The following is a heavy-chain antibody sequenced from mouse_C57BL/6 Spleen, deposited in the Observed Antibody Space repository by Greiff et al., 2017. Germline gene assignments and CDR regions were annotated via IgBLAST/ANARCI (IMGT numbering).Heavy chain of an antibody. CDR3: ADYSNGGFDY. CDR2: IYPGDGDT. Sequence: VKLMESGPELVKPGASVKISCKASGYAFSSSWMNWVKQRPGKGLEWIGRIYPGDGDTNYNGKSKGKATLTADKSSSTAYMQLSSLTSEDSAVYCCADYSNGGFDYWGQGTTLTVSS. V-gene: IGHV1-82*01. CDR1: GYAFSSSW. J-gene: IGHJ2*01. D-gene: IGHD2-5*01.